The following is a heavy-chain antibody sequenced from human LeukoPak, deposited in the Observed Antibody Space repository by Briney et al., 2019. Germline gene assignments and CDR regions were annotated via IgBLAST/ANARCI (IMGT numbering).Heavy chain of an antibody. D-gene: IGHD2-15*01. CDR2: ISSSSSYI. CDR3: ARGYCSGGSCYHNWFDP. CDR1: GFTFSSYS. J-gene: IGHJ5*02. Sequence: GGSLRLSCAASGFTFSSYSMNWVRQAPGKGLEWASSISSSSSYIYYADSVKGRFTISRDNAKNSLYLQMNSLRAEDTAVYYCARGYCSGGSCYHNWFDPWGQGTLVTVSS. V-gene: IGHV3-21*01.